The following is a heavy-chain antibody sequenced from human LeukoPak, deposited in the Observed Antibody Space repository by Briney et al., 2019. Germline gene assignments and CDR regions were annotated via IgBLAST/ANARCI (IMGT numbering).Heavy chain of an antibody. Sequence: PGGSLRLSCAASGFTFRRYWMHWVRQAPGKGLVWVSRIKGDGSSTSYADSVKGRFTTSRDNAKNTLYLQMNSLRAEDTAVYYCATLTTVTTAGGNSYFDYWGQGTLVTVSS. CDR1: GFTFRRYW. D-gene: IGHD4-17*01. J-gene: IGHJ4*02. CDR2: IKGDGSST. V-gene: IGHV3-74*01. CDR3: ATLTTVTTAGGNSYFDY.